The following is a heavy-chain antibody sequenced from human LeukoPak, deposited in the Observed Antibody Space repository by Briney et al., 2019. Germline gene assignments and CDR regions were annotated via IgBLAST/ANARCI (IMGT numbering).Heavy chain of an antibody. J-gene: IGHJ4*02. D-gene: IGHD4-17*01. CDR2: IKQDGSEK. CDR1: GFTFNSYW. CDR3: AREGGYGDIDS. Sequence: GGSLRLSCAASGFTFNSYWMAWVRQAPGKGLEWVANIKQDGSEKYYVDSVEDRFTISRDNTENSLYLQMNSLRAEDTAVYYCAREGGYGDIDSWGQGTLVTVSS. V-gene: IGHV3-7*05.